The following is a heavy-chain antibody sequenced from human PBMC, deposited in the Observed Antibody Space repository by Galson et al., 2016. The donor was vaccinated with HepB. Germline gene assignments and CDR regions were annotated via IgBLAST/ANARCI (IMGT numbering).Heavy chain of an antibody. Sequence: SETLSLTCAVYGGSISGYYCSWIRQPPGKGLEWIGEVTETGRTNDNPSLKSRVTVSLATSKDRFSLRLTSVTAADTAVYYCARTPPGGYYYALDVWGEGTAVIV. CDR3: ARTPPGGYYYALDV. CDR1: GGSISGYY. V-gene: IGHV4-34*01. CDR2: VTETGRT. J-gene: IGHJ6*02.